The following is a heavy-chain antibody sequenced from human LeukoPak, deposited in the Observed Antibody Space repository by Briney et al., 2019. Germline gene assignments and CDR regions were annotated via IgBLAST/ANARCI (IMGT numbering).Heavy chain of an antibody. J-gene: IGHJ4*02. CDR1: GVSISSGRYS. D-gene: IGHD3-22*01. CDR3: ARAKDSSRYYSLYYLDN. V-gene: IGHV4-30-4*07. Sequence: PSQTLSLTCTVSGVSISSGRYSWAWIRQPLGKGREWIGYIYNSGSTSYNPALMSGLTISVETAKNQFSLKLSSVTAADTAVYYCARAKDSSRYYSLYYLDNWGQGTLVTVSS. CDR2: IYNSGST.